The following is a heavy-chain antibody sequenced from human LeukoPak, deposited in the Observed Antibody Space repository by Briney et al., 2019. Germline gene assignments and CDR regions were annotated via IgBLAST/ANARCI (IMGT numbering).Heavy chain of an antibody. V-gene: IGHV3-23*01. CDR3: AKSVVAATRNPWFDP. CDR2: ISGSGGST. CDR1: GFTFSSYA. Sequence: GGSLRLSCAAPGFTFSSYAMSWVRQAPGKGLEWVSAISGSGGSTYYADSVKGRFTISRDNSKNTLYLQMNSLRAEDTAVYYCAKSVVAATRNPWFDPWGQGTLVTVSS. D-gene: IGHD2-15*01. J-gene: IGHJ5*02.